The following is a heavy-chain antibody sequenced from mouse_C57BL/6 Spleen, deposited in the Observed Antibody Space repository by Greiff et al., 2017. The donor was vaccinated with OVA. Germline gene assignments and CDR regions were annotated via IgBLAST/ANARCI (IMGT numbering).Heavy chain of an antibody. CDR1: GFTFTDYY. J-gene: IGHJ3*01. CDR2: IRNKANGYTT. Sequence: EVMLVESGGGLVQPGGSLSLSCAASGFTFTDYYMSWVRQPPGKALEWLGFIRNKANGYTTEYSASVKGRFTISRDNSQSILYLQMNALRAEDSATYYCARSSTMVSAWFAYWGQGTLVTVSA. CDR3: ARSSTMVSAWFAY. V-gene: IGHV7-3*01. D-gene: IGHD2-2*01.